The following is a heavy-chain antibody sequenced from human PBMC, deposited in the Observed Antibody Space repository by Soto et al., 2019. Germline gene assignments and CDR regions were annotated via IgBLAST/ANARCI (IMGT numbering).Heavy chain of an antibody. J-gene: IGHJ6*02. CDR2: ISGSGDST. V-gene: IGHV3-23*01. CDR1: GFTFSSYA. CDR3: AKPWAYSNYNYYYGMDV. Sequence: PGGSLRLSCAVSGFTFSSYAMSWVRQAPGKGLEWVSAISGSGDSTYYAESVKGRFTISRDTSKNTLYLQMNNLRDDDTAVYYCAKPWAYSNYNYYYGMDVWGQGTTVTVSS. D-gene: IGHD4-4*01.